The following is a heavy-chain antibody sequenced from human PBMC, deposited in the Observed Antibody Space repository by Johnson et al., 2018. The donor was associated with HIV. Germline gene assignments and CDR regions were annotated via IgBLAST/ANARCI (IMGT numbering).Heavy chain of an antibody. CDR2: ISYDGSNK. CDR1: GFTFSNYG. V-gene: IGHV3-30*18. Sequence: QVQLVESGGGVVQPGRSLRLSCAASGFTFSNYGMHWVRQAPGKGLEWVAVISYDGSNKYYADSVKGRFTISRDNSKNTLYLQMNSLRAEDTAVYYCAKKGGVYSSSHDAFDIWGQGTMVTVSS. D-gene: IGHD6-6*01. J-gene: IGHJ3*02. CDR3: AKKGGVYSSSHDAFDI.